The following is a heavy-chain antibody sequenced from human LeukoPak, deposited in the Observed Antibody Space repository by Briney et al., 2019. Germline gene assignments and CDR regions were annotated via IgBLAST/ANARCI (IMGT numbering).Heavy chain of an antibody. CDR1: GFTFSSYA. CDR2: ISGSGGSL. V-gene: IGHV3-23*01. J-gene: IGHJ4*02. Sequence: PGGSLRLSCAASGFTFSSYAVNWVRQAPGKGLEWVSVISGSGGSLYYSDSVRGRFTISRDNSKNTLYLQMNSLRAEDTAVYYCARDGLYCGGDCYPMYYFDYWGQGTLVTVSS. CDR3: ARDGLYCGGDCYPMYYFDY. D-gene: IGHD2-21*02.